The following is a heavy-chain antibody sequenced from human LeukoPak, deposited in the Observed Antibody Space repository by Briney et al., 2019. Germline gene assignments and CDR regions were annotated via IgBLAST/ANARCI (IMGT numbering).Heavy chain of an antibody. CDR2: ITRSSTSI. V-gene: IGHV3-21*01. Sequence: PGGSLRLSCAASGFTFSSYSMNWVRQAPGKGLEWVSSITRSSTSIYYTDSVRGRFTISRDNAKNSLYLQMNSLRAEDTAVYYCARDNWNDAPGGFDPWGQGTLVTVSS. D-gene: IGHD1-20*01. CDR3: ARDNWNDAPGGFDP. CDR1: GFTFSSYS. J-gene: IGHJ5*02.